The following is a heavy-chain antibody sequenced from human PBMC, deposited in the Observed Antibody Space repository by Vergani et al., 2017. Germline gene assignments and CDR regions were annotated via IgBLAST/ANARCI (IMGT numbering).Heavy chain of an antibody. CDR1: GFTFSSYE. Sequence: EVQLVESGGGLVKPGGSLRLSCAASGFTFSSYEMNWVRQAPGKGLEWVSYISSSGSTIYYADSVKGRFTISRDNAKNSLYLQMNSLRAEDTAVYYCARVWPNPNPYSSSWYYFDYWGQGTLVTVSS. D-gene: IGHD6-13*01. J-gene: IGHJ4*02. CDR2: ISSSGSTI. V-gene: IGHV3-48*03. CDR3: ARVWPNPNPYSSSWYYFDY.